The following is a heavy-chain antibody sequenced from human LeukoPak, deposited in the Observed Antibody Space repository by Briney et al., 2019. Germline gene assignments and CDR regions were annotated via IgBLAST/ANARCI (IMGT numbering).Heavy chain of an antibody. CDR1: GFTFSDYV. Sequence: PGASLRLSCAASGFTFSDYVMTWVRQAPEKGLEWVSGITGDGVTTYYADSVKGRFTISRDNSKNTLSLQMNNLRAEDAAVYYCGKKTTSGYWPFHYWGQGTLVTVAS. J-gene: IGHJ4*02. D-gene: IGHD3-22*01. V-gene: IGHV3-23*01. CDR2: ITGDGVTT. CDR3: GKKTTSGYWPFHY.